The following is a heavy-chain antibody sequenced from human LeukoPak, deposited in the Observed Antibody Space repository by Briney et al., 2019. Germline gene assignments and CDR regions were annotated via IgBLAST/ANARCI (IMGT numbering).Heavy chain of an antibody. Sequence: PGGSLRLSCAASGFTFGSYAMSWVRQAPGKGLEWVANIKKDGSEKYYVDSVKGRFTISRDNAKTSLYLQMNSLRAEDTAIYYCARHLSGVTGYTYGRGIDYWGQGTLVTVSS. CDR1: GFTFGSYA. CDR3: ARHLSGVTGYTYGRGIDY. CDR2: IKKDGSEK. J-gene: IGHJ4*02. D-gene: IGHD5-18*01. V-gene: IGHV3-7*01.